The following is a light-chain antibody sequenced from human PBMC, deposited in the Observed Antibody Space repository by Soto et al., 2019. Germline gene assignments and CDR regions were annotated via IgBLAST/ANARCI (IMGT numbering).Light chain of an antibody. CDR3: QHHHRTFPWT. V-gene: IGKV4-1*01. J-gene: IGKJ1*01. CDR1: QSLLSTSHNHNY. Sequence: DIVMTQSPDSLAVSLGERATIYCKSSQSLLSTSHNHNYVAWYQHKPGHPPRLLIYWASTRESGVPDRLSGSGSGTDFTLTISSLQAEDVAVYYCQHHHRTFPWTFGQGTKVEI. CDR2: WAS.